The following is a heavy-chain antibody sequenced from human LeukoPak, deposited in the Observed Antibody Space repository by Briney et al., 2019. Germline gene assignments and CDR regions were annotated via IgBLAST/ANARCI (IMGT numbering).Heavy chain of an antibody. CDR1: GGTFSSFA. V-gene: IGHV1-2*02. CDR2: INPNSGGT. CDR3: AKGGHFDWGGVDY. Sequence: ASVKVSCKTSGGTFSSFAVNWVRQAPGQGLEWMGWINPNSGGTNYAQKFQGRVTMTRDTSVSTAYMELSRLRSDDTAVYYCAKGGHFDWGGVDYWGQGTLVTVSS. D-gene: IGHD3-9*01. J-gene: IGHJ4*02.